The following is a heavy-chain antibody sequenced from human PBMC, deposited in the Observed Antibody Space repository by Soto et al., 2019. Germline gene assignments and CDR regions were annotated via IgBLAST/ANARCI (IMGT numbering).Heavy chain of an antibody. CDR3: ARGGSGSIYYYYYYSMDV. D-gene: IGHD3-10*01. CDR2: IIPIFGTA. Sequence: SVKVSCKASVGTFSSYAISWVRQAPGQGLEWMGGIIPIFGTANYAQKFQGRVTITADESTSTAYMELRRMKCEDTAVYCCARGGSGSIYYYYYYSMDVWGQGTKVTVSS. V-gene: IGHV1-69*13. J-gene: IGHJ6*02. CDR1: VGTFSSYA.